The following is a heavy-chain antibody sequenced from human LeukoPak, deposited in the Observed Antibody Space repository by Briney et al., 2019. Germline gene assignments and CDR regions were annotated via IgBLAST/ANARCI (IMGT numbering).Heavy chain of an antibody. CDR1: GGSISSYY. CDR2: IYYSGST. CDR3: ARGWPKEDFDY. Sequence: PSETLSLTCTVSGGSISSYYWSWIRQPPGKGLEWIGYIYYSGSTNYNPSLKSRVTISVDTSKNQFSLKLSSVTAADTAVYYCARGWPKEDFDYWGQGTLVTVSS. D-gene: IGHD2-15*01. V-gene: IGHV4-59*01. J-gene: IGHJ4*02.